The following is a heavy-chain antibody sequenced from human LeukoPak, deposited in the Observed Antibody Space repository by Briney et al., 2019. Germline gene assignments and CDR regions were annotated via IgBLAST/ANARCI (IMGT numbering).Heavy chain of an antibody. CDR1: GFTFSSYA. CDR2: ISGSGGST. J-gene: IGHJ4*02. CDR3: AKYYFGSGSYYNPFDY. V-gene: IGHV3-23*01. Sequence: GGSLRLSCATSGFTFSSYAMSWVRQAPGKGLEWVSAISGSGGSTYYADSVKGRFTISRDISKSTLFLQMNSLRAEDTAVYYCAKYYFGSGSYYNPFDYWGQGTLVTVSS. D-gene: IGHD3-10*01.